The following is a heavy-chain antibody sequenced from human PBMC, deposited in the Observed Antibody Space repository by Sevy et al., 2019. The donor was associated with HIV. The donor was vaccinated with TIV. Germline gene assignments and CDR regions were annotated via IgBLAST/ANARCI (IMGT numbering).Heavy chain of an antibody. CDR2: ISYTSTTI. V-gene: IGHV3-48*02. J-gene: IGHJ6*02. CDR3: ASSDATSRFGYYYFAMDF. D-gene: IGHD3-22*01. Sequence: GGSLRLSCAVSGFTFNTYNMNWVRQAPGKGLEWVSYISYTSTTIYYACSVRGRFTISRDNAKNTLYLQMNSLRDEDTAVYYCASSDATSRFGYYYFAMDFWGQGTSVTVSS. CDR1: GFTFNTYN.